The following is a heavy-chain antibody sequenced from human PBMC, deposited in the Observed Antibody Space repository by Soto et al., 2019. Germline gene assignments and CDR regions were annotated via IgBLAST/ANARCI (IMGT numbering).Heavy chain of an antibody. J-gene: IGHJ6*02. V-gene: IGHV1-18*01. CDR2: ISAYNGNT. Sequence: GASVKVSCKASGYTFTSYGISWVRQAPGQGLEWMGWISAYNGNTNYAQKLQGRVTMTTDTSTSTAYMELRSLRSDDTAVYYCARDILTGYPDYYYYGMDVWGQGTTVTVSS. CDR1: GYTFTSYG. CDR3: ARDILTGYPDYYYYGMDV. D-gene: IGHD3-9*01.